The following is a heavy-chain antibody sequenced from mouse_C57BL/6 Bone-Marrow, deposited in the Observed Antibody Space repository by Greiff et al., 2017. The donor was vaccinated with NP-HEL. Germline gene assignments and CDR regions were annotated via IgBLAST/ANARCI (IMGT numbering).Heavy chain of an antibody. J-gene: IGHJ3*01. CDR2: IWSGGST. D-gene: IGHD2-1*01. Sequence: QVQLQQSGPGLVQPSQSLSITCTVSGFSLTSYGVHWVRQSPGKGLEWLGVIWSGGSTDYNAAFISRLSISKDNSKSQVFFKMNSLQADDTAIYYCARENGNYENWFAYWGQGTLVTVSA. V-gene: IGHV2-2*01. CDR1: GFSLTSYG. CDR3: ARENGNYENWFAY.